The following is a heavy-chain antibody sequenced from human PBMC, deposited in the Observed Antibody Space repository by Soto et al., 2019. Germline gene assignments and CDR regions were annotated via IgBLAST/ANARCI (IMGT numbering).Heavy chain of an antibody. V-gene: IGHV4-34*01. D-gene: IGHD2-2*01. CDR3: ARASTPGYFDY. CDR1: GGSFSGYY. CDR2: INHSGST. J-gene: IGHJ4*02. Sequence: TSETLSLTCAVYGGSFSGYYWSWIRQPPGKGLEWIGEINHSGSTNYNPSLKSRVTISVDTSKNQFSLKLSSVTAADTAVYYCARASTPGYFDYWGQGTLVTVSS.